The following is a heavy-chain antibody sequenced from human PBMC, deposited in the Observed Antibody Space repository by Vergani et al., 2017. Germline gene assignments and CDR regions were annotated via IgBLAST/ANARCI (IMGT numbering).Heavy chain of an antibody. Sequence: QVQLVQSGAEVKKPGASVKVSCKVSGYTLTELSMHWVRQAPGKGLEWMGGFDPEDGETIYAQKFQGRVTMTEDTSTDTAYMELSSLRSEDTAVYYCATESRRFGTTDSIYYYGMDVWGQGTTVTVSS. J-gene: IGHJ6*02. CDR2: FDPEDGET. V-gene: IGHV1-24*01. D-gene: IGHD3-3*01. CDR3: ATESRRFGTTDSIYYYGMDV. CDR1: GYTLTELS.